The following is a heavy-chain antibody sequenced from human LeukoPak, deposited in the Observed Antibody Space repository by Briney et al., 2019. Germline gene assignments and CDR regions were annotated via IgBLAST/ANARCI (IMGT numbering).Heavy chain of an antibody. CDR3: ARGDCSATSCYYFDY. CDR2: ISSTITTI. J-gene: IGHJ4*02. V-gene: IGHV3-11*04. Sequence: PGGSLRLSCAASGFSFSGHYMSWIRQAPGKGLEFISYISSTITTIYYADSVKGRFTISRDNAKSSLYLQMSSLRAEDTAVYYCARGDCSATSCYYFDYWGQGTLVTVSS. D-gene: IGHD2-2*01. CDR1: GFSFSGHY.